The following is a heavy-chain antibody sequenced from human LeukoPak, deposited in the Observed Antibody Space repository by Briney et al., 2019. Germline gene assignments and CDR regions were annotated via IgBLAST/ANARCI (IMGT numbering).Heavy chain of an antibody. CDR3: ARDYYGSGSYYIYYYYYMDV. J-gene: IGHJ6*03. CDR2: IIPIFGTA. CDR1: GGTFSSYA. Sequence: APVKVSCKASGGTFSSYAISWVRQAPGQGLEWMGGIIPIFGTANYAQKFQGRVTITADKSTSTAYMELSSLRSDDTAVYYCARDYYGSGSYYIYYYYYMDVWGKGTTVTVSS. D-gene: IGHD3-10*01. V-gene: IGHV1-69*06.